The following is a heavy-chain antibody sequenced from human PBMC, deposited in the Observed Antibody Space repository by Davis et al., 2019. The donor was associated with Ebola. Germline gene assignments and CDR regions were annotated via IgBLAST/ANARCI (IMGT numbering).Heavy chain of an antibody. J-gene: IGHJ3*02. CDR3: VKDSSNIWFDI. CDR2: FGTGGDT. CDR1: GFTFSSYS. D-gene: IGHD2/OR15-2a*01. Sequence: PGGSLRLSCAASGFTFSSYSMNWVRQAPGKGLEWVSTFGTGGDTYYADSVKGRFAISRDNSRGTLYLQMNSLSVEDTAIYYCVKDSSNIWFDIWGQGTLVTVSS. V-gene: IGHV3-23*01.